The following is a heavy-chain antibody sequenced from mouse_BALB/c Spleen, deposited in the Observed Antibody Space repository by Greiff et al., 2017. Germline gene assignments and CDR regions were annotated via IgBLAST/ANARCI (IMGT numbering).Heavy chain of an antibody. CDR3: ARGAATAY. D-gene: IGHD1-2*01. J-gene: IGHJ3*01. CDR2: ISYSGST. Sequence: VQLQQSGPGLVKPSQSLSLTCTVTGYSITSDYAWNWIRQFPGNKLEWMGYISYSGSTSYNPSLKSRISITRDTSKNQYYLQLNSVTTEDTATYYCARGAATAYWGQGTLVTVSA. CDR1: GYSITSDYA. V-gene: IGHV3-2*02.